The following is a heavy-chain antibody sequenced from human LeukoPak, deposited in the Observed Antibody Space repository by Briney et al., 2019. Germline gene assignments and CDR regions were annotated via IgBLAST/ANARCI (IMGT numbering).Heavy chain of an antibody. D-gene: IGHD2-2*01. V-gene: IGHV1-69*13. CDR1: GYTFTSYD. CDR3: ARVGREAYQLLVPPDY. CDR2: IIPIFGTA. Sequence: SVKVSCKASGYTFTSYDINWVRQAPGQGLEWMGGIIPIFGTANYAQKFQGRVTITADESTSTAYMELSSLRSEDTAVYYCARVGREAYQLLVPPDYWGQGTLVTVSS. J-gene: IGHJ4*02.